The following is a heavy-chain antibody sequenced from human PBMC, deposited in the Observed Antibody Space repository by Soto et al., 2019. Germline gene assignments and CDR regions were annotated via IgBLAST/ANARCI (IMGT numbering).Heavy chain of an antibody. J-gene: IGHJ4*02. CDR1: GYTFTSYG. CDR3: ARDGYCSGGSCYRSIDFDY. V-gene: IGHV1-18*01. D-gene: IGHD2-15*01. Sequence: QVQLVQSGAEVKKPGASVKVSCKASGYTFTSYGISWVRQAPGQGLEWMGWISAYNGNTNYAQKLQGRVTMTTDTXXSXAXXELRSLRSDDTAVYYCARDGYCSGGSCYRSIDFDYWGQGTLVTVSS. CDR2: ISAYNGNT.